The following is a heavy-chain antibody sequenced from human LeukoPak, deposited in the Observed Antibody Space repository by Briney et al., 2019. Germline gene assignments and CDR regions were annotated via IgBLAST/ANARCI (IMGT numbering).Heavy chain of an antibody. CDR2: IKQDGSEK. J-gene: IGHJ4*02. D-gene: IGHD3-3*01. CDR1: GFTFSSYW. CDR3: ARVSPLYDFWSHDY. V-gene: IGHV3-7*03. Sequence: GGSLRLSCAASGFTFSSYWMSWVRQAPGKGLEWVANIKQDGSEKYYVDSVKGRFTISRVNAKNSLYLQMNSLRAEDTAVYYCARVSPLYDFWSHDYWGQGTLVTVSS.